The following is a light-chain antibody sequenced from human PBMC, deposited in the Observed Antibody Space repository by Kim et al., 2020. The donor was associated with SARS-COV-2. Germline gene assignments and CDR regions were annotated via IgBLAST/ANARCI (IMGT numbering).Light chain of an antibody. Sequence: QSATISCSGNSNDVGGYNYVSWYQQHPGKAPKLMIYDVSQRPAGGPGRFSATKSANAAFLTISGHQDDDDDDYCCCSYAGSDTWVFGGGTKLTVL. J-gene: IGLJ3*02. CDR3: CSYAGSDTWV. V-gene: IGLV2-11*01. CDR1: SNDVGGYNY. CDR2: DVS.